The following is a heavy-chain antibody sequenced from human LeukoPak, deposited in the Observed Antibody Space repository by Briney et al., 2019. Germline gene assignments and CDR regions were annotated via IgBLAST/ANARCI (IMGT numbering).Heavy chain of an antibody. V-gene: IGHV3-23*01. CDR3: AKDLGRWALLPNY. D-gene: IGHD1-26*01. J-gene: IGHJ4*02. CDR1: GFTFSSYA. CDR2: ISGSGGST. Sequence: RGSLRLSCAASGFTFSSYAMSWVRQAPGKGLEWVSAISGSGGSTYYADSVKGRFTISRDNSKNTLYLQMTSLRAADTAVYYCAKDLGRWALLPNYWGQGTLVTVYS.